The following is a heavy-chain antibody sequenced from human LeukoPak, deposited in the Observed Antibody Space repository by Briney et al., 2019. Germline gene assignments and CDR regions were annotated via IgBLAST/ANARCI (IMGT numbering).Heavy chain of an antibody. V-gene: IGHV4-59*01. CDR1: GGSISSYY. D-gene: IGHD3-22*01. CDR3: ARERLGYYDRSGLDC. J-gene: IGHJ4*02. Sequence: PSETLSLTCTVSGGSISSYYWNWIRQPPGRGLEWIGYIYYSGSTNYNPSLKSRVTTSVDTSKNQFSLKLSSVTAADTAVYYCARERLGYYDRSGLDCWGQGTLVTVSS. CDR2: IYYSGST.